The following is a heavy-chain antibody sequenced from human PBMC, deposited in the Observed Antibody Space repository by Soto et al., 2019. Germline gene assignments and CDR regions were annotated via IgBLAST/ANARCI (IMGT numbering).Heavy chain of an antibody. Sequence: EALVKFSCKASGFTFTSSAVQWVRQARGQRLEWIGWIVVGSGNTNYAQKFQERVTITRDMSTSTAHMELSSLRSEDTAVYYCAALVGANDYWGQGTLVTVSS. CDR2: IVVGSGNT. J-gene: IGHJ4*02. D-gene: IGHD1-26*01. V-gene: IGHV1-58*01. CDR3: AALVGANDY. CDR1: GFTFTSSA.